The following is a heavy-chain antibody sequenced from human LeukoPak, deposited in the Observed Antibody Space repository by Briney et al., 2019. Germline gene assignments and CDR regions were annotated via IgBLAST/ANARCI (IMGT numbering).Heavy chain of an antibody. CDR3: ASLTRNYDILTGYGPYYFDY. D-gene: IGHD3-9*01. CDR2: TYNSGST. CDR1: GRSISSGDYY. J-gene: IGHJ4*02. Sequence: PSQTLSLTCTVSGRSISSGDYYWSWIRQPPGKGLEWIGYTYNSGSTYRNSSLKSRVSISVDTSKNQFSLKVSSVTAADTAVYYCASLTRNYDILTGYGPYYFDYWGQGALVTVSS. V-gene: IGHV4-30-4*08.